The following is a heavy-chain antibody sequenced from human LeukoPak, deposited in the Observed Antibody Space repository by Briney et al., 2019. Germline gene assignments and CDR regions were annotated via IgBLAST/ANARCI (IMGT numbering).Heavy chain of an antibody. J-gene: IGHJ6*03. Sequence: GGSLRLSCAASGFTFSSYWMSWVRQAPGKGLEWLANIKQDGSEKNYVDSVKGRFTISRDNAKNSLYLQMNSLRAEDTAVYYCARSGRGVDSFYFYMDVWGKGTTVTVSS. V-gene: IGHV3-7*01. CDR2: IKQDGSEK. CDR3: ARSGRGVDSFYFYMDV. CDR1: GFTFSSYW. D-gene: IGHD3-10*01.